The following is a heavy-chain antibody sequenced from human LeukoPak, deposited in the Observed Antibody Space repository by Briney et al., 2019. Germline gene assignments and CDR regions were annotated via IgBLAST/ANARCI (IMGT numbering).Heavy chain of an antibody. CDR3: ARVLGGSNFDN. Sequence: SETLSLTCAISGGSISSSNWWTWVRQPPGKGLEWVGEIYLRGDTNYNSSLSLKSRVAISVDKSKNQFSLKLSSVTAADTAVYYCARVLGGSNFDNWGQGTLVTVSP. CDR2: IYLRGDT. J-gene: IGHJ4*02. D-gene: IGHD2-15*01. V-gene: IGHV4-4*02. CDR1: GGSISSSNW.